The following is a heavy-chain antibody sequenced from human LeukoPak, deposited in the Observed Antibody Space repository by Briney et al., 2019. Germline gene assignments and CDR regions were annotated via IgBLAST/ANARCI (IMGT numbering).Heavy chain of an antibody. J-gene: IGHJ4*02. CDR3: AKGRFWSGYYTVDATPSDY. V-gene: IGHV3-23*01. Sequence: GGSLRLSCAASGFTFSSYAMSWVRQAPGKGLEWVSAISGSGGSTYYADSVKGRFTISRDNSKNTLYLQMNSLRAEDTAVYYCAKGRFWSGYYTVDATPSDYWGQGTLVTVSS. CDR2: ISGSGGST. CDR1: GFTFSSYA. D-gene: IGHD3-3*01.